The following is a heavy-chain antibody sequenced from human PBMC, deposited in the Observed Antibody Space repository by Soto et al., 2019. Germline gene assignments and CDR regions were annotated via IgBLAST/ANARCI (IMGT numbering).Heavy chain of an antibody. CDR2: RYNSGST. CDR1: GGSISSYY. V-gene: IGHV4-59*01. D-gene: IGHD4-17*01. Sequence: PSETLSLTGTVSGGSISSYYLSWIRHPPGKGLEWIVYRYNSGSTNYNPSLKSRVTISVDTSKNQFSLKLSSVTAADTAVYYSAHGDSRGPFDYWRQGTLVTVSS. J-gene: IGHJ4*02. CDR3: AHGDSRGPFDY.